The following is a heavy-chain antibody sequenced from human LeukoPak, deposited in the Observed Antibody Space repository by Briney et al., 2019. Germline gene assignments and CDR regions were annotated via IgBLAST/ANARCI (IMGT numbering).Heavy chain of an antibody. CDR2: ISSSGASI. J-gene: IGHJ4*02. CDR3: APICSSGNCFQTRFGY. Sequence: GGSLRLSCAASGFTFSSYAMSWVRQAPGKGLEWVSFISSSGASIYYADSVKGRFTVSRDNAKNSLYLQMNSLGVEDTAIYYCAPICSSGNCFQTRFGYWGQGTLVTVSS. D-gene: IGHD3-22*01. CDR1: GFTFSSYA. V-gene: IGHV3-21*01.